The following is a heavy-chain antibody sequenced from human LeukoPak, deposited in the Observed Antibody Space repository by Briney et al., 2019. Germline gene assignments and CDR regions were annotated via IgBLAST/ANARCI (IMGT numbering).Heavy chain of an antibody. Sequence: GGSLRLSCAASGFNFNGFRMNWVRQTPDKGLEWVSSISSSSNYIYYADSVKGRFTISRDNAKNSLYLQMNSLRAEDTAVYYCARVHYFYGGNSEVYFDYWGQGTLVTVSS. CDR3: ARVHYFYGGNSEVYFDY. D-gene: IGHD4-23*01. V-gene: IGHV3-21*01. J-gene: IGHJ4*02. CDR1: GFNFNGFR. CDR2: ISSSSNYI.